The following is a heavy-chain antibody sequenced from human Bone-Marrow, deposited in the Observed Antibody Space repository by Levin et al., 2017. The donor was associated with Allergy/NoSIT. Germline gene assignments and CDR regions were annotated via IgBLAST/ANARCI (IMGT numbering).Heavy chain of an antibody. CDR3: TRAIFGVVINVYYFDY. J-gene: IGHJ4*02. D-gene: IGHD3-3*01. CDR2: IRSKAYGGTT. V-gene: IGHV3-49*04. CDR1: GFTFGDYA. Sequence: GESLKISCTASGFTFGDYAMSWVRQAPGKGLEWVGFIRSKAYGGTTEYAASVKGRFTISRDDSKSIAYLQMNSLKTEDTAVYYCTRAIFGVVINVYYFDYWGQGTLVTVSS.